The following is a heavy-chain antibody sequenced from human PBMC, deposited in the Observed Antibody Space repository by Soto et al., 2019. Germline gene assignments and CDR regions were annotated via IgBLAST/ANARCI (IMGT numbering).Heavy chain of an antibody. V-gene: IGHV1-8*01. Sequence: ASVKVSCKASGYIFSNFDINWVRQATGQGLEWLGWMNTNTGNTGYAPKFQGRVSMTRNISINTAYMELSSLRSEDTAVYYCARGRVRKYGSGTRDPWGHGTLVT. D-gene: IGHD3-10*01. J-gene: IGHJ5*02. CDR2: MNTNTGNT. CDR1: GYIFSNFD. CDR3: ARGRVRKYGSGTRDP.